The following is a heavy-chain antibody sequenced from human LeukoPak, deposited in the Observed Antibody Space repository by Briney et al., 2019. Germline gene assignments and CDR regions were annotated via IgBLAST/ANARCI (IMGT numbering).Heavy chain of an antibody. V-gene: IGHV4-34*01. CDR3: ARGITMVRGVIPNFDY. CDR1: GGSFSGYY. Sequence: SETLSLTCAVYGGSFSGYYWSWIRQPPGKGLEWIGEINHSGSTNYNPSLKSRVPISVDTSKNQFSLKLSSVTAADTAVYYCARGITMVRGVIPNFDYWGQGTLVTVSS. CDR2: INHSGST. J-gene: IGHJ4*02. D-gene: IGHD3-10*01.